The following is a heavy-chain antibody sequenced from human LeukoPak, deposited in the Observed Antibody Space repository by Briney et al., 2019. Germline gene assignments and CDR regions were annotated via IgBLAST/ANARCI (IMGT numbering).Heavy chain of an antibody. CDR2: ISYDGSNK. Sequence: GGSLRLSCAASGFTFSSYGMHWVRQAPGKGLEWVAVISYDGSNKYYADSVKGRFTISRDNSKNTLYLQMNSLRAEDTAVYYCASQRTLGGQGTLVTVSS. J-gene: IGHJ4*02. V-gene: IGHV3-30*03. CDR3: ASQRTL. CDR1: GFTFSSYG. D-gene: IGHD1-1*01.